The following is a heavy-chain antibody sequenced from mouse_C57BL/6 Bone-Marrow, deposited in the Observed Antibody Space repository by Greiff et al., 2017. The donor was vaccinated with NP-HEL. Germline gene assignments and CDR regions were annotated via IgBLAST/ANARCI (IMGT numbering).Heavy chain of an antibody. D-gene: IGHD1-1*01. J-gene: IGHJ2*01. CDR3: ARRSTDYDFDY. V-gene: IGHV1-81*01. Sequence: QVQLQQSGAELVRPGASVKLSCKASGYTFTSYGISWVKQRPGQGLEWIGVIYPRSGNTNYNEKFKGKATLTADKSSSTAYMELRSLTSEDSEVYVCARRSTDYDFDYWGQGTTLTVSS. CDR2: IYPRSGNT. CDR1: GYTFTSYG.